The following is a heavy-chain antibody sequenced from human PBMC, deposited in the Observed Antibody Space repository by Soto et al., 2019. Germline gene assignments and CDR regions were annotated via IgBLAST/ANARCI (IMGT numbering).Heavy chain of an antibody. J-gene: IGHJ4*02. CDR1: GFTLSSYT. Sequence: EVQLVESGGGLVKHGGSLRLSCAASGFTLSSYTMNWVRQAPGKGLEWVSSISSSSSYIYYADSVKGRFTISRDNAKNSLYLQMNSLRAEDSAVYYCARDDCTNGVCYPHWGQGTLVTVSS. D-gene: IGHD2-8*01. V-gene: IGHV3-21*01. CDR2: ISSSSSYI. CDR3: ARDDCTNGVCYPH.